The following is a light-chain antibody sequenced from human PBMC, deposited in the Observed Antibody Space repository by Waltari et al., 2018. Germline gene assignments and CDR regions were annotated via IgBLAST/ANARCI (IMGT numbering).Light chain of an antibody. V-gene: IGLV3-9*01. CDR3: QLWDSSTVV. J-gene: IGLJ2*01. CDR2: RDS. CDR1: NIGNRI. Sequence: SYDLTQPLSVSVALGQTARITCGGNNIGNRILHWYQQRPGQAPVLVIYRDSNRPSGIPERFSGSNSGNRATLTISSAQAGDEADYYWQLWDSSTVVFGGGTRLTVL.